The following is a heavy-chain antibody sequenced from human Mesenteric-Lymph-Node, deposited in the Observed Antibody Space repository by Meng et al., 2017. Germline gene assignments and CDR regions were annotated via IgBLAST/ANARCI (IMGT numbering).Heavy chain of an antibody. CDR3: ARDLISDYNY. D-gene: IGHD4-11*01. Sequence: GESLKISCAASGFTFSDYYMSWIRQAPGKGLEWVSYISSSGSTIYYADSVKGRFTISRDNAKNSLYLQMNSLRAEDTAVYYCARDLISDYNYWGQGTLVTVSS. CDR2: ISSSGSTI. V-gene: IGHV3-11*04. J-gene: IGHJ4*02. CDR1: GFTFSDYY.